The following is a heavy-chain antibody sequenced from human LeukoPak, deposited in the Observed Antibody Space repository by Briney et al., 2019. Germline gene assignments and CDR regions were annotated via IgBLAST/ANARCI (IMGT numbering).Heavy chain of an antibody. V-gene: IGHV4-39*07. CDR1: GGSIRSRTFY. J-gene: IGHJ6*03. Sequence: PSETLSLACTVSGGSIRSRTFYWAWIRQSPGKGLEWIGNIYYSGSTYYKTSLKSRVTISVDTSKNQFSLKMRSVTAADTAVYYCARDVPMRVGATYYYYMDVWGKGTTVTVSS. D-gene: IGHD1-26*01. CDR3: ARDVPMRVGATYYYYMDV. CDR2: IYYSGST.